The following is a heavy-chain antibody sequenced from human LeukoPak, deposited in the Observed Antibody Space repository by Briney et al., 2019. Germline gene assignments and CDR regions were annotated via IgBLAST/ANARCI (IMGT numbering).Heavy chain of an antibody. V-gene: IGHV1-18*01. CDR1: GYTFTSYG. J-gene: IGHJ6*03. CDR2: ISAYNGNT. CDR3: ARDKYSSGWTYYHYYYMDV. D-gene: IGHD6-19*01. Sequence: ASVKVSCKASGYTFTSYGISWVRQAPGQGLEWMGWISAYNGNTNYAQKLQGRVTMTTDTSTSTAYMELRSLRSDDTAVYYCARDKYSSGWTYYHYYYMDVWGKGTTVTVSS.